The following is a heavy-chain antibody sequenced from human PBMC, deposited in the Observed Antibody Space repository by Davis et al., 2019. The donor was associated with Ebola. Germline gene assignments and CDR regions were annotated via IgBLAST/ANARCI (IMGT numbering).Heavy chain of an antibody. J-gene: IGHJ3*02. CDR3: ARGGYYDSSGYSHAGFDI. V-gene: IGHV3-30*03. CDR1: GFTLNNYG. D-gene: IGHD3-22*01. CDR2: ISYDGSNK. Sequence: GESLKISCAASGFTLNNYGMHWVRQAPGKGLEWVAVISYDGSNKYYADSVKGRFTISRDNSKNTLYLQMNSLRDEDTAVYYCARGGYYDSSGYSHAGFDIWGQGTMVTVSS.